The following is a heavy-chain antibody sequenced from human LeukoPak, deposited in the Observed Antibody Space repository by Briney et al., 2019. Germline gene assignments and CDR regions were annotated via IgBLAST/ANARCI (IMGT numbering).Heavy chain of an antibody. D-gene: IGHD1-26*01. CDR2: VYYSGTT. J-gene: IGHJ5*01. CDR1: GESLSYYY. CDR3: ARGHWEPRFDS. Sequence: SETLSLTCAVYGESLSYYYWSWLRQSPGKGLKWIGEVYYSGTTNYNPSLMGRVAISLHTSKSQFSLNLDSVTAADTAVYFCARGHWEPRFDSWSQGTLVTVSS. V-gene: IGHV4-34*01.